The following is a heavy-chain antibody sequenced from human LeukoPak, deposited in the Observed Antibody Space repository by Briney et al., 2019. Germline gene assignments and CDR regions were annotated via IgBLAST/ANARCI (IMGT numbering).Heavy chain of an antibody. CDR1: GGSISTYY. Sequence: SETLSLTCTVSGGSISTYYWSWIRQPPGKGLEWIGYIYYSGSTKYNPSLKSRVIISVDTATNQFSLNLSSVTAADTAVYYCARGPVGGYYDGFDMWGQGTMVTVSS. CDR3: ARGPVGGYYDGFDM. J-gene: IGHJ3*02. D-gene: IGHD6-19*01. V-gene: IGHV4-59*01. CDR2: IYYSGST.